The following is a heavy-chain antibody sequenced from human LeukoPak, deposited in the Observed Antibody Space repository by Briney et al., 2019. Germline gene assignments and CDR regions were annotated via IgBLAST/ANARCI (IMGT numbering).Heavy chain of an antibody. CDR1: GGTFSSYA. D-gene: IGHD3-22*01. CDR2: IIPIFGRA. CDR3: ATIYNYYDSSGYYYNPNIYFDY. J-gene: IGHJ4*02. Sequence: SVKVSCKASGGTFSSYAISWVRQAPGQGLEWMGRIIPIFGRANYAQKFQGRVTITTDESTSTAYMELSSLRSEDTAVYYCATIYNYYDSSGYYYNPNIYFDYWGQGTLVTVSS. V-gene: IGHV1-69*05.